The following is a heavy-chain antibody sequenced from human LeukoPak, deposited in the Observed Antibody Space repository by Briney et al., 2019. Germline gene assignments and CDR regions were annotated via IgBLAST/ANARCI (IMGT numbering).Heavy chain of an antibody. CDR2: IYYTGST. J-gene: IGHJ4*02. V-gene: IGHV4-59*01. CDR3: ARMSGNYFDY. CDR1: GASISSSY. D-gene: IGHD1-26*01. Sequence: SETLSLTCSVSGASISSSYWSWLRQPPGKGLEWIGYIYYTGSTNYNPSLKSRVTTFVDKSKNQLSLELSAVTAADTAVYYCARMSGNYFDYWGQGTLVTVSS.